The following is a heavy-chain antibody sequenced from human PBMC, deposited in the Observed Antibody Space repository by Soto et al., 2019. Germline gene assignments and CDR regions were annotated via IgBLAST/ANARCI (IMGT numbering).Heavy chain of an antibody. CDR3: ARQDSSGAGGMGV. D-gene: IGHD6-19*01. V-gene: IGHV5-51*01. CDR1: VYSFTSYL. J-gene: IGHJ6*02. Sequence: DSLKISCQGSVYSFTSYLIGWVRQIPGKGLEWMGIIYPGDSDTRYSPSLQGQVTISADKSISTAYLQWSSLKASDTAMYYCARQDSSGAGGMGVWGQGTTGSGPS. CDR2: IYPGDSDT.